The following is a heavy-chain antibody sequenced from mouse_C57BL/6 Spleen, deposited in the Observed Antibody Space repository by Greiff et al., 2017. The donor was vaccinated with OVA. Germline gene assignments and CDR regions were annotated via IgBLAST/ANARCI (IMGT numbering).Heavy chain of an antibody. V-gene: IGHV1-22*01. CDR2: INPNNGGT. J-gene: IGHJ3*01. D-gene: IGHD3-2*02. Sequence: EVQLQQSGPELVKPGASVRRGWNTSLYTFTDYNMHWVKQSHGKSLEWIGYINPNNGGTSYNQKFKGKATLTVNKSSSTAYMELRSLTSEDSAVYYCARGSSGFPWFAYWGQGTLVTVSA. CDR3: ARGSSGFPWFAY. CDR1: LYTFTDYN.